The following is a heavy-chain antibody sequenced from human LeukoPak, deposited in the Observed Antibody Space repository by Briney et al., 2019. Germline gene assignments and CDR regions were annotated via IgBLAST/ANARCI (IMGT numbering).Heavy chain of an antibody. J-gene: IGHJ4*02. Sequence: PGGSLRLSCAASGFTFTSYAMSWVRQAPGKGREWDSRVSGSGGSTFYEDCMKGRFTISRDNSRDNSKNTVYLQMNSLRAEDTAVYYCAKGLSSGWNLKGSDDWGQGTLVTVPS. CDR2: VSGSGGST. D-gene: IGHD6-19*01. V-gene: IGHV3-23*01. CDR1: GFTFTSYA. CDR3: AKGLSSGWNLKGSDD.